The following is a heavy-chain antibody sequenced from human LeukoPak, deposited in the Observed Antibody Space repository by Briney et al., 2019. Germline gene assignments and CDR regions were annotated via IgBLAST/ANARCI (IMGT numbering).Heavy chain of an antibody. J-gene: IGHJ4*02. CDR1: GGSIRSYY. Sequence: SETLSLTCTVSGGSIRSYYWSWIRQTPGKGLEWIGNIYYSRSTNYNPSLKSRVTISVDTSKNQFSLKLSSVTAADTAVYYCARDGGSYTFDYWGQGTLVTVSS. D-gene: IGHD1-26*01. CDR2: IYYSRST. CDR3: ARDGGSYTFDY. V-gene: IGHV4-59*01.